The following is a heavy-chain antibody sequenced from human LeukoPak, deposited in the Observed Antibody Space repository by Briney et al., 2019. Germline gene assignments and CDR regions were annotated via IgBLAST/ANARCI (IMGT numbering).Heavy chain of an antibody. CDR2: IYPSGNS. Sequence: SETLSLTCTVSGGSISGYYWNWIRQPPGKGLEWLGYIYPSGNSDYNPSLKSRVSMSVDTSKKQISLKLSSVTAADTAVYYCAREGDYYDSSGYSQLWGQGTLVTVSS. CDR3: AREGDYYDSSGYSQL. V-gene: IGHV4-59*12. D-gene: IGHD3-22*01. CDR1: GGSISGYY. J-gene: IGHJ1*01.